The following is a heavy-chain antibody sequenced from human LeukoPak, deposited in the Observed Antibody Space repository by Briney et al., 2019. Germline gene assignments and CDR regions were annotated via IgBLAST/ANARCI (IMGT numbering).Heavy chain of an antibody. CDR1: GFTFSSYE. J-gene: IGHJ6*04. D-gene: IGHD2-2*01. CDR3: ARVGELVPAPHYYYGMDV. Sequence: PGGSLRLSCAASGFTFSSYEMNWVRQAPGKGLEWVSYISSSGSTIYYADSVKGRFTISRDNAKNSLYLQMNSLRAEDTAVYYCARVGELVPAPHYYYGMDVRGKGTTVTVSS. V-gene: IGHV3-48*03. CDR2: ISSSGSTI.